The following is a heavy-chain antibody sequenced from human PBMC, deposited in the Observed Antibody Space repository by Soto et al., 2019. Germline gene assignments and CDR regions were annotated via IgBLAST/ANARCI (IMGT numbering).Heavy chain of an antibody. CDR2: IYYSGST. CDR3: ARDLRGYSYGYDY. J-gene: IGHJ4*02. V-gene: IGHV4-30-4*01. CDR1: GGSISSGDYY. Sequence: SETLSLTCTVSGGSISSGDYYWSWIRQPPGKGLEWIGYIYYSGSTYYNPSLKSRVTISVDTSKNQFSLKLSSVTAADTAVYYCARDLRGYSYGYDYWGQGTLVTVS. D-gene: IGHD5-18*01.